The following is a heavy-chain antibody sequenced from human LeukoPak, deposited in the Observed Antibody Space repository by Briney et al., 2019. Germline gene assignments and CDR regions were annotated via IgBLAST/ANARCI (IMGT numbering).Heavy chain of an antibody. V-gene: IGHV3-48*03. Sequence: QPGGSLRLSCAASGFTFISYAMSWIRQAPGEGLEWVSTIGGSGGNTYYADSVKGRFTISRDNAKNSLYLQMNSLRAEDTAVYYCARTTTMATLVHWGQGTLVTVSS. D-gene: IGHD5-24*01. CDR2: IGGSGGNT. J-gene: IGHJ5*02. CDR1: GFTFISYA. CDR3: ARTTTMATLVH.